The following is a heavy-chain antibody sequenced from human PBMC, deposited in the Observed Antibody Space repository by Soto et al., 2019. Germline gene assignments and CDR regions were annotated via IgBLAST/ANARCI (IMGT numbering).Heavy chain of an antibody. Sequence: SETLSLTCTVSCGSISSYYWSWIRQPPGKGLEWIGYIYYSGSTNYNPSLKSRVTISVDTSKNQFSLKLSSVTAADTAVYYCARAPYYYDSSGYYFDYWGKGTLVTVSS. CDR3: ARAPYYYDSSGYYFDY. J-gene: IGHJ4*02. CDR2: IYYSGST. CDR1: CGSISSYY. D-gene: IGHD3-22*01. V-gene: IGHV4-59*01.